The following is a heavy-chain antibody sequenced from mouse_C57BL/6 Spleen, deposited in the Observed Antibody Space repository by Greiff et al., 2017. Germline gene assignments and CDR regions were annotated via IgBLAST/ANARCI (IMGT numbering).Heavy chain of an antibody. CDR2: IDPSDSYT. J-gene: IGHJ1*03. Sequence: QVQLQQPGAELVMPGASVKLSCKASGYTFTSYWMHWVKQRPGQGLEWIGEIDPSDSYTNYNQKFKGKYTLTVDKSSSTAYMQLSSLTSEDSAVYYCARWGVTDWYFDVWGTGTTVTVST. V-gene: IGHV1-69*01. CDR3: ARWGVTDWYFDV. D-gene: IGHD2-2*01. CDR1: GYTFTSYW.